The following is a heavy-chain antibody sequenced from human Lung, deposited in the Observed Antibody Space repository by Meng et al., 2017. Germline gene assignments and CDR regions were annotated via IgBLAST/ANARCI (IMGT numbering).Heavy chain of an antibody. CDR2: INHSGST. Sequence: QVLLQPWGEGLLKPSATLSPTCVVSGGSFSYYYWSWIRQPPGKGLEWIGEINHSGSTNYNPSLESRATISVDTSQNNLSLKLSSVTAADSAVYYCARGPTTMAHDFDYWGQGTLVTVSS. CDR3: ARGPTTMAHDFDY. V-gene: IGHV4-34*01. D-gene: IGHD4-11*01. CDR1: GGSFSYYY. J-gene: IGHJ4*02.